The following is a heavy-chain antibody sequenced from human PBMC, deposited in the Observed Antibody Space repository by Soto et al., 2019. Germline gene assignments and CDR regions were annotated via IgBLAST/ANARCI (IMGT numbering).Heavy chain of an antibody. D-gene: IGHD3-22*01. J-gene: IGHJ1*01. CDR1: GGSISSGGYY. V-gene: IGHV4-31*03. CDR2: IYYSGST. CDR3: AIYDSSGSRGFQH. Sequence: SETLSLTCTVSGGSISSGGYYWSWIRQHPGKGLEWIGYIYYSGSTYYNPSLKGRVTISVDTSKNQFSLKLSSVTAADTAVYYCAIYDSSGSRGFQHWGQGTLVTVSS.